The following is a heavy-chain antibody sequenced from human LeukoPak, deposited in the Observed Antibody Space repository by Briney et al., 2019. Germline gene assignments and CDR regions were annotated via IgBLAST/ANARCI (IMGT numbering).Heavy chain of an antibody. D-gene: IGHD3-9*01. CDR1: GGSISSYY. V-gene: IGHV4-59*01. Sequence: PSETLSLTCTVSGGSISSYYWSWIRQPPGKGQEWIGYIYYSGSTNYNPSLKSRVTISVDTSKNQFSLKLSSVTAADTAVYYCARTDYDILTGYHPPDYWGQGTLVTVSS. J-gene: IGHJ4*02. CDR2: IYYSGST. CDR3: ARTDYDILTGYHPPDY.